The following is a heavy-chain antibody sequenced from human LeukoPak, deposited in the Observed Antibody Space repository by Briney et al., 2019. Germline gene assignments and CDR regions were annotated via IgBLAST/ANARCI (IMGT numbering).Heavy chain of an antibody. J-gene: IGHJ3*02. CDR1: GASISIYS. CDR2: IHDSGSP. Sequence: SETLSLTCTVSGASISIYSWSWLRQPPGQGLEWIGYIHDSGSPNYNPSLKSRVSMSVDASRNQFSLKVNSVTVADTAVYYCAKSNRYCNSASCYEAFDIWGRGTMVTVSS. CDR3: AKSNRYCNSASCYEAFDI. V-gene: IGHV4-59*03. D-gene: IGHD2-2*01.